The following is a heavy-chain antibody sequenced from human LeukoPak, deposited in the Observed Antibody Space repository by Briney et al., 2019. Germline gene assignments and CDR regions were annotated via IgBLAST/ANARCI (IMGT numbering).Heavy chain of an antibody. CDR3: ASSSSGWYSSGFDY. CDR1: GFTFSSYA. V-gene: IGHV3-30*04. J-gene: IGHJ4*02. D-gene: IGHD6-19*01. CDR2: ISYDGSNK. Sequence: PGRSLRLSCAASGFTFSSYAMHWVRQAPGKGLGWVAVISYDGSNKYYADSVKGRFTISRDNSKNTLYLQMNSLRAEDTAVYYCASSSSGWYSSGFDYWGQGTLVTVSS.